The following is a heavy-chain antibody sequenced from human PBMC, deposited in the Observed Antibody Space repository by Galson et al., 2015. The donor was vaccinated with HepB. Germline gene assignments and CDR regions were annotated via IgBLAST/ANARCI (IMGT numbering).Heavy chain of an antibody. CDR2: MYYTGST. Sequence: ETLSLTCTVSGGSISSGSSYWDWIRQSPEKGLEWIGTMYYTGSTYYNPSLNSRLTISVDTSKNQFSLQLGSVTAADTAVYYCTRRWEYGGSSGFDYWGQGVLVTVSS. CDR3: TRRWEYGGSSGFDY. CDR1: GGSISSGSSY. D-gene: IGHD6-6*01. V-gene: IGHV4-39*01. J-gene: IGHJ4*02.